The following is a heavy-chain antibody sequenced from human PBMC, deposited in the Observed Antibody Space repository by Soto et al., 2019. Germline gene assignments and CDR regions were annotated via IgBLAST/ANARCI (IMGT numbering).Heavy chain of an antibody. J-gene: IGHJ4*02. D-gene: IGHD6-13*01. CDR3: ARSEPYSSSWYVGFDY. CDR2: IYHSGST. V-gene: IGHV4-59*01. CDR1: GGSISGYY. Sequence: SETLSLTCTVSGGSISGYYWTWIRQPPGKGLEWIGNIYHSGSTNYNPSLKSRLTISVDTSKNQFSVKLSSVTAADTAVYYCARSEPYSSSWYVGFDYWGQGTLVPVSS.